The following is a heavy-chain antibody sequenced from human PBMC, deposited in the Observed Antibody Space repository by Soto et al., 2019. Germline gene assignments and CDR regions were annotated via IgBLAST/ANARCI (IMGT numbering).Heavy chain of an antibody. D-gene: IGHD2-2*01. V-gene: IGHV4-31*03. CDR2: IYYSGST. CDR1: GGSISSGGYY. J-gene: IGHJ6*02. Sequence: QVQLQESGPGLVKPSQTLSLTCTVSGGSISSGGYYWSWIRQHPGKGLEWIGYIYYSGSTYYNPSLKSRVTISVATSKNQFSLKLSSVTAADTAVYYCASYLVPAAMQVHYYYYGMDVWGQGTTVTVSS. CDR3: ASYLVPAAMQVHYYYYGMDV.